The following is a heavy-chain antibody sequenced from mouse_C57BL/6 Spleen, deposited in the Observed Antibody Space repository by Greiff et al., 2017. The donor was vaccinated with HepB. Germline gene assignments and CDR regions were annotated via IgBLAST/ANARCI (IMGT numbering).Heavy chain of an antibody. CDR2: ISSGSSTI. J-gene: IGHJ2*01. CDR3: AGGGGYLDY. V-gene: IGHV5-17*01. Sequence: EVKLMESGGGLVKPGGSLKLSCAASGFTFSDYGMHWVRQAPEKGLEWVAYISSGSSTIYYADTVKGRFTISRDNAKNTLFLQMTSLRSEDTAMYYCAGGGGYLDYWGQGTTLTVSS. CDR1: GFTFSDYG. D-gene: IGHD1-1*02.